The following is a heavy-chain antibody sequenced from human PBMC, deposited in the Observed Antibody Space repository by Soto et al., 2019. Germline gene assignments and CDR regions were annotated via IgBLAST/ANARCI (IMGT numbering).Heavy chain of an antibody. Sequence: QVQLQESGPGLVKPSQTLSLTCTVSGGSMSSGDYYWSWLRQPPGKGLEWIGYIYYSGSTYYNPSLKSRFSMSVDRSKNQFSLRLSSVTAADTAVYFCARDRSASSGYHYYFDYWGQGTLVTVSS. J-gene: IGHJ4*02. CDR3: ARDRSASSGYHYYFDY. V-gene: IGHV4-30-4*01. D-gene: IGHD3-22*01. CDR2: IYYSGST. CDR1: GGSMSSGDYY.